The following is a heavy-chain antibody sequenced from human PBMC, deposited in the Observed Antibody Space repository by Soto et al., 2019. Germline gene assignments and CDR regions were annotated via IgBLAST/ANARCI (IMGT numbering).Heavy chain of an antibody. CDR2: IDPSDSYT. D-gene: IGHD2-15*01. CDR3: ARDYCSGGSCYFYYYGMDV. Sequence: GESLKISCKGSGYSFTSCWISWVRQMPGKGLEWMGRIDPSDSYTNYSPSFQGHVTISADKSISTAYLQWSSLKASDTAMYYCARDYCSGGSCYFYYYGMDVWGQGTTVTVSS. V-gene: IGHV5-10-1*01. J-gene: IGHJ6*02. CDR1: GYSFTSCW.